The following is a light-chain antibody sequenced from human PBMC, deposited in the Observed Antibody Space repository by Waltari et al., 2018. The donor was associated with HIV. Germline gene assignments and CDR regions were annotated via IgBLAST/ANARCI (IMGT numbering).Light chain of an antibody. Sequence: QSALTQPASVSGSPGQSITISCTGTSSDGGGYNYVSWYQQHPGKAPKLMIYDVSNRPSGVSNRFSGSKSGNTASLTISGLQAEDEADYYCSSYTSSSLWVFGTGTKVTVL. V-gene: IGLV2-14*03. CDR3: SSYTSSSLWV. CDR2: DVS. CDR1: SSDGGGYNY. J-gene: IGLJ1*01.